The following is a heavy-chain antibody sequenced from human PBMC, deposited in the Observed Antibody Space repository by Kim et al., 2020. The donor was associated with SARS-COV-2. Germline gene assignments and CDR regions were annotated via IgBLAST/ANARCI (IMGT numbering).Heavy chain of an antibody. CDR3: ARGREAVAGTPPYYYYYGMDV. Sequence: ASVKVSCKASGYTFTSYYMHWVRQAPGQGLEWMGIINPSGGSTSYAQKFQGRVTMTWDTSTSTVYMELSSLRSEDTAVYYCARGREAVAGTPPYYYYYGMDVWGQGTTVTVSS. V-gene: IGHV1-46*01. CDR2: INPSGGST. J-gene: IGHJ6*02. D-gene: IGHD6-19*01. CDR1: GYTFTSYY.